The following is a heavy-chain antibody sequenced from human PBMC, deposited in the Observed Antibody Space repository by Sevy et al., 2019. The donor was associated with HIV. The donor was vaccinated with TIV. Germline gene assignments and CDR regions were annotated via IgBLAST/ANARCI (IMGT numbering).Heavy chain of an antibody. D-gene: IGHD3-10*01. CDR1: GFTFDDYA. Sequence: GGSLRLSCAASGFTFDDYAMHWVRQAPGKGLEWVSGISWNSGSIGYADSVKGRFTISRDNAKNSLYLQMNSLRDEDTALYYCAKDRSGSDAGSPNYYYYGMDVWGQGTTVTVSS. CDR2: ISWNSGSI. J-gene: IGHJ6*02. V-gene: IGHV3-9*01. CDR3: AKDRSGSDAGSPNYYYYGMDV.